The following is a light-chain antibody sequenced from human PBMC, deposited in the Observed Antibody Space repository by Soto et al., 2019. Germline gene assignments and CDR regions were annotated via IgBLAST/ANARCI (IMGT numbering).Light chain of an antibody. CDR2: AVG. Sequence: QYVLTQPASESGYPGQAITISSTRTSSDVGAYNYVSWYQQQPGKALKLMVYAVGNRPSGVSDRLFGSTSGNTASLSISGLQAEDEADYYCCSYTSRSTYVFGTGTKVTVL. CDR1: SSDVGAYNY. J-gene: IGLJ1*01. CDR3: CSYTSRSTYV. V-gene: IGLV2-14*01.